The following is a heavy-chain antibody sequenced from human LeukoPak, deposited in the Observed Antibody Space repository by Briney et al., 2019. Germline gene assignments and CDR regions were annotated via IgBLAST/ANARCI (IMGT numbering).Heavy chain of an antibody. J-gene: IGHJ4*02. V-gene: IGHV3-74*01. CDR2: INSDGSWT. CDR1: GNYW. Sequence: GGSLRLSCAASGNYWMHWVRQAPGKGLVWVSHINSDGSWTSYADSVKGRFTISKDNAKNTVYLQMSSLRAEDTAVYYCVSFYETYWGRGTLVTVSS. D-gene: IGHD2/OR15-2a*01. CDR3: VSFYETY.